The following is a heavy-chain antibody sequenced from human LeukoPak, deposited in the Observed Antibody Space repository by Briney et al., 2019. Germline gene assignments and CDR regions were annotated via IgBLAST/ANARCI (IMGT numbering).Heavy chain of an antibody. Sequence: GGSLRLSRAASGFTFSGYAMHWVRQAPGKGLEWVAIISYDGSNEDYADSVKGRFTISRDNSKNTLYLQMNSLRAEDSAVYYCAKSRVRGVYYFDHWGQGTLVTVSS. J-gene: IGHJ4*02. CDR3: AKSRVRGVYYFDH. D-gene: IGHD3-10*02. CDR1: GFTFSGYA. CDR2: ISYDGSNE. V-gene: IGHV3-30*04.